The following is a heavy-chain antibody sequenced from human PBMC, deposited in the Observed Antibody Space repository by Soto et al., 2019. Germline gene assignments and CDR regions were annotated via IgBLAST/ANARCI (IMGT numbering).Heavy chain of an antibody. D-gene: IGHD3-3*01. CDR1: GGSISSGGHY. Sequence: QVQLQESGPGLVKPSQTVSLTCTVSGGSISSGGHYWSWIRQHPGKGLEWIGYIYYTGSTYYNPSHKCRVSISVDTSKNQFSLKLSAVTAADTAVDYCARAGPCDFWSGYPFEYWGQGTLVTVSS. CDR2: IYYTGST. V-gene: IGHV4-31*03. J-gene: IGHJ4*02. CDR3: ARAGPCDFWSGYPFEY.